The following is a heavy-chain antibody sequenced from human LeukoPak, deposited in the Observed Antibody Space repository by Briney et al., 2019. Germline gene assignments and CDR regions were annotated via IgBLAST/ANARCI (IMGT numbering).Heavy chain of an antibody. V-gene: IGHV3-23*01. Sequence: GGSLRLSCAASGFTFSSYAMSWVRQAPGKGLEWVSAISGGGGSTYYADSVKGRFTISRDNSKNTLYLQMNSLRAEDTAVYYCAKDFWSGYYSVYFDYWGQGTLVTVSS. CDR3: AKDFWSGYYSVYFDY. CDR2: ISGGGGST. CDR1: GFTFSSYA. J-gene: IGHJ4*02. D-gene: IGHD3-3*01.